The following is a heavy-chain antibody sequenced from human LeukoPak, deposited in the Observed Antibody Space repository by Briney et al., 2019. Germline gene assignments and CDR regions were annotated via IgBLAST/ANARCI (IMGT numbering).Heavy chain of an antibody. J-gene: IGHJ4*02. V-gene: IGHV1-18*01. Sequence: ASVKVSCKASGYTFTSYGISWVRQAPGQGLEWMGWISAYNGNTNYAQKLQGRVTMTTDTSTSTAYMELRSLRSDDTAVYYCARVMEMTTVVKAGVSWFDYWGQGTLVTVSS. CDR2: ISAYNGNT. CDR1: GYTFTSYG. D-gene: IGHD4-23*01. CDR3: ARVMEMTTVVKAGVSWFDY.